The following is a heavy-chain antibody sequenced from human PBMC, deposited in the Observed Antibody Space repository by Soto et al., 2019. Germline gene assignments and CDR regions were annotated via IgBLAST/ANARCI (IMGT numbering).Heavy chain of an antibody. CDR3: ARGKDGRRAGTYYFDMDV. CDR2: IKQDGSEK. CDR1: GFTCSSNW. D-gene: IGHD1-1*01. J-gene: IGHJ6*03. V-gene: IGHV3-7*01. Sequence: GGFLRLSSAAAGFTCSSNWMHWVRQAPGKGLDWVANIKQDGSEKYYLDSLKGRFTISRDNAKNSVYLLMNSLRAEDTAVYYCARGKDGRRAGTYYFDMDVWGKGTTVTVSS.